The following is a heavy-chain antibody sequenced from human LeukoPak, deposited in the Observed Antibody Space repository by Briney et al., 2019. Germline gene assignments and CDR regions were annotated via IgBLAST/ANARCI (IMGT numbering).Heavy chain of an antibody. CDR2: IYSGGST. J-gene: IGHJ4*02. V-gene: IGHV3-53*05. CDR3: ARVDTVMAYYFDL. D-gene: IGHD5-18*01. CDR1: GFTVSSNY. Sequence: GGSLRLSCAASGFTVSSNYMSWVRQAPGKGLEWVSVIYSGGSTYYADSVKGRFTISRDNSKNTLYLQMNSLRAEDTAIYYCARVDTVMAYYFDLWGQETLDPVSS.